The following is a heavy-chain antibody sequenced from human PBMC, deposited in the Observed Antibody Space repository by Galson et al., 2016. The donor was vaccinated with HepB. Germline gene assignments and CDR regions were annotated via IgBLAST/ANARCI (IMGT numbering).Heavy chain of an antibody. CDR2: FHISGNT. Sequence: ETLSLTCDVSDESIMTHYWSWIRQSPGKGLEWIGHFHISGNTRYNPSLESRVTISADTAKNEISLRLTSVTAADTAVYYCAKGLVSSVDGGVFFDYWGQGAQVSVSS. CDR1: DESIMTHY. D-gene: IGHD3-16*01. V-gene: IGHV4-4*08. J-gene: IGHJ4*02. CDR3: AKGLVSSVDGGVFFDY.